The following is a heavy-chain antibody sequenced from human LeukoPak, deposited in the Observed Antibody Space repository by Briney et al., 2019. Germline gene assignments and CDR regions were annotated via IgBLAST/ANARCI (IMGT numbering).Heavy chain of an antibody. CDR2: IGSSSAPI. Sequence: GGSLRLSCAASEFPFGTSGMNWFRQAPGKGLEWVSFIGSSSAPIYYADSVKGRFTISRDNAKNSLFLQMNSLRAEDTAVYYCARGHNYDILTGYYHYWGQGTLVTVSS. CDR3: ARGHNYDILTGYYHY. V-gene: IGHV3-48*01. CDR1: EFPFGTSG. J-gene: IGHJ4*02. D-gene: IGHD3-9*01.